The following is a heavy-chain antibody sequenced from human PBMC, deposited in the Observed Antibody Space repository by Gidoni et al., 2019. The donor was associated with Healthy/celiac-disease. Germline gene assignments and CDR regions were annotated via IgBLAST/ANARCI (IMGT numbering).Heavy chain of an antibody. J-gene: IGHJ6*02. CDR3: ARGEVTRGFYYYYYGMDV. Sequence: QVQLVQSGAEVKKPGSSVKVSCKASGGTFSSYASSWVRQAPGQGLGWMGGFIPMFGTANYAQKFQGRVTITADESTSTAYMELSSLRSEDTAVYYCARGEVTRGFYYYYYGMDVWGQGTTVTVSS. CDR1: GGTFSSYA. D-gene: IGHD2-21*02. CDR2: FIPMFGTA. V-gene: IGHV1-69*01.